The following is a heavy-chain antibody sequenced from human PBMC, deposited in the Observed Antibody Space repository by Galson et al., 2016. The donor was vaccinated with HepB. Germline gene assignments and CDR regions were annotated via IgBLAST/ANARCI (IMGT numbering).Heavy chain of an antibody. Sequence: SLSLSCAASGFTLSSYGIHWVRQAPGKGLEWVAVIWYDGVNTYYADSVKGRFTISRDNSKNTLYLQMNSLRAEDTAVYYCARQAFTNWNPFDYWGQGTLVTVSS. D-gene: IGHD1-1*01. CDR2: IWYDGVNT. CDR1: GFTLSSYG. V-gene: IGHV3-33*01. J-gene: IGHJ4*02. CDR3: ARQAFTNWNPFDY.